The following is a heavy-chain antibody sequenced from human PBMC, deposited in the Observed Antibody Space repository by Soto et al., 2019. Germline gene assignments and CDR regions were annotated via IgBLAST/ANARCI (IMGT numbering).Heavy chain of an antibody. CDR2: ISGSGGST. CDR1: GFTFSSYA. V-gene: IGHV3-23*01. CDR3: AKDHTSSAFRSGMDV. Sequence: QTGGSLRLSCAVSGFTFSSYAMSWVRQAPGKGLEWVSTISGSGGSTYHADSVKGRFTISRDISKNSLYLQMSSLRAEDTAIYYCAKDHTSSAFRSGMDVWGQGTTVTVSS. D-gene: IGHD3-16*01. J-gene: IGHJ6*02.